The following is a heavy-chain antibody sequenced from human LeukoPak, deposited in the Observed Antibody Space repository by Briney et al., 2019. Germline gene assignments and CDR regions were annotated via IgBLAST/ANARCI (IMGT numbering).Heavy chain of an antibody. D-gene: IGHD3-22*01. CDR2: ISYDGSNK. CDR1: GFTFSSYA. CDR3: AKDLARYYYDSSGYSHIYYYYGMDV. Sequence: GRFLRLSCAASGFTFSSYAIHWVRQAPGKGLEWVTLISYDGSNKYYADSVKGRFTISRDNSKNTLYLQMNSLRAEDTAVYYCAKDLARYYYDSSGYSHIYYYYGMDVWGQGTTVTVSS. V-gene: IGHV3-30-3*01. J-gene: IGHJ6*02.